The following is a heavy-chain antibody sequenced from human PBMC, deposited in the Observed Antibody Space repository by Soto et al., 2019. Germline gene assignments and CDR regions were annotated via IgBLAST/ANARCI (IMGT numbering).Heavy chain of an antibody. CDR2: IYYSGHD. CDR3: ARGHYQFFAMDV. D-gene: IGHD2-2*01. CDR1: GASITGGGYF. V-gene: IGHV4-31*03. J-gene: IGHJ6*02. Sequence: SETLSLTCSVSGASITGGGYFWTWVRQHPARGLEWIGYIYYSGHDHYNPSLESRVTISVDTSNNQFSLKLSSMTAADTAVYYCARGHYQFFAMDVWGQGTPVTVPS.